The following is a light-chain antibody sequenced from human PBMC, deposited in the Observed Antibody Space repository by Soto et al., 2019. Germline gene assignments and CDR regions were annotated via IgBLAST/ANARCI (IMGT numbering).Light chain of an antibody. J-gene: IGLJ3*02. CDR3: SSYTGSNNLG. CDR2: EVS. CDR1: SSDVGGYNY. V-gene: IGLV2-8*01. Sequence: QSVLPQPPSASGSPGQSVTISCSGTSSDVGGYNYVSWYQQHPGKAPKVMIYEVSKRPSGVPDRFSGSKSGNTASLTVSGLQAEDEADYYCSSYTGSNNLGFGGGTKLTVL.